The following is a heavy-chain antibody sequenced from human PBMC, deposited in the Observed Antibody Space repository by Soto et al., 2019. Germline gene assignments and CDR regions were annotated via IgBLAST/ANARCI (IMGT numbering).Heavy chain of an antibody. CDR2: ISYDGSNK. CDR3: AKDKSAKGLDAFDI. Sequence: LRLSCAASGFTFSSYGMHWVRQAPGEGLEWVAVISYDGSNKYYADSVKGRFTISRDNSKNTLYLQMNSLRAEDTAVYYCAKDKSAKGLDAFDIWGQGTMVTVSS. V-gene: IGHV3-30*18. CDR1: GFTFSSYG. J-gene: IGHJ3*02. D-gene: IGHD1-1*01.